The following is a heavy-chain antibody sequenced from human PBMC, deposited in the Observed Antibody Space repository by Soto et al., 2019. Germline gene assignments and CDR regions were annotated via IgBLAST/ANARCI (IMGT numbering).Heavy chain of an antibody. D-gene: IGHD3-10*01. CDR2: VYYTGST. J-gene: IGHJ4*02. Sequence: QLQLQESGPGLVKPSETLSLTCTVSGGSISSSSYYWGWIRQPPGKGLEWIGSVYYTGSTYYNPSLKSRVTISVDTSKNQFSLKRSSVTAADTAVYYCARSGSGSVDSWGQGTLVTVSS. CDR3: ARSGSGSVDS. CDR1: GGSISSSSYY. V-gene: IGHV4-39*01.